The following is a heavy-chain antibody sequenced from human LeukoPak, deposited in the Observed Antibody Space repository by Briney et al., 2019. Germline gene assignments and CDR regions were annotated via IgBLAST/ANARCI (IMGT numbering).Heavy chain of an antibody. CDR2: ISGSGGST. V-gene: IGHV3-23*01. CDR3: ARDLRAVAGPPDPYGY. Sequence: GGSPRLSCAASGFTFSNYAMSWVRQAPGKGLEWVSTISGSGGSTYYADSVKGRFTISRDNSKNTLYLQMNSLRAEDTAVYYCARDLRAVAGPPDPYGYWGQGTLVTVSS. D-gene: IGHD6-19*01. J-gene: IGHJ4*02. CDR1: GFTFSNYA.